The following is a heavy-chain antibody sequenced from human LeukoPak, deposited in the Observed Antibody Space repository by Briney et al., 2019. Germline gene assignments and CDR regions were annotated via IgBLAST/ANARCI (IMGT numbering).Heavy chain of an antibody. CDR2: IQQEGSEK. D-gene: IGHD3-9*01. CDR1: GFTYSSYW. J-gene: IGHJ4*02. Sequence: GGSLRLSCAASGFTYSSYWLSWVRQAPGKGLEWVANIQQEGSEKYYVDSVKGRCTISRDNAKNSLYLQMNRLRAEDTAVYYCARANTYYDILTIYYPVTDALSAKNSDYWGQGTLVTVSS. CDR3: ARANTYYDILTIYYPVTDALSAKNSDY. V-gene: IGHV3-7*01.